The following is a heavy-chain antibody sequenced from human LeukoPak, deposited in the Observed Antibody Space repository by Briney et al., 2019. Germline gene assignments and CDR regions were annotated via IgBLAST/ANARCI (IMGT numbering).Heavy chain of an antibody. Sequence: GGSLRLSCSASGFPFSSYAMHWVRQAPGKGLEYVSAISGSGGSTYYADSVKGRFTISRDNSKNTLYLQMNSLRAEDTAVYYCAKRAGGDYGDPFDYWGQGTLVTVSS. D-gene: IGHD4-17*01. J-gene: IGHJ4*02. CDR2: ISGSGGST. CDR3: AKRAGGDYGDPFDY. CDR1: GFPFSSYA. V-gene: IGHV3-23*01.